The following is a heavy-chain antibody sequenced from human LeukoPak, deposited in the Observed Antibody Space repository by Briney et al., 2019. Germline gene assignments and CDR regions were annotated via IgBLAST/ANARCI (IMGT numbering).Heavy chain of an antibody. V-gene: IGHV4-38-2*02. Sequence: PSETLSLTCTVSGYSISSGYYWGWIRQPPGKGLEWIGSIYHSGSTYYNPSLKSRVTISVDTSKNQFSLKLSSVTAADTAVYYCATSYYYDSSGYFDYWGQGTLVTVSS. CDR2: IYHSGST. J-gene: IGHJ4*02. CDR3: ATSYYYDSSGYFDY. D-gene: IGHD3-22*01. CDR1: GYSISSGYY.